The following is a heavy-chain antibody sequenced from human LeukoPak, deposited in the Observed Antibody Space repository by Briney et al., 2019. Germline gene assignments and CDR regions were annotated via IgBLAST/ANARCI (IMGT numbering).Heavy chain of an antibody. CDR1: GYTFTAYA. D-gene: IGHD5-24*01. V-gene: IGHV1-3*01. J-gene: IGHJ4*02. Sequence: ASVKVSCTASGYTFTAYAIYWVRQAPGQTLEWLGWISAANGYAKYSPKLQGRVVITRDTSASTAYMELSSLTSEDKAVYYCAIRDGYRDYWGQGTLVSVSS. CDR2: ISAANGYA. CDR3: AIRDGYRDY.